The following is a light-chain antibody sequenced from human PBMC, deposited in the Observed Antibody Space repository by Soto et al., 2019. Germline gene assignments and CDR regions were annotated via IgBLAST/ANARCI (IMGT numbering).Light chain of an antibody. CDR3: SSYAGSNNLV. CDR2: EVS. J-gene: IGLJ2*01. Sequence: QSALTQPPSASGSPGQSVTISCTRTSSEVGGYNYVSWYQQHPGKAPELMIYEVSKRPSGVPDRFSGSKSGNTAYLTVSGLQAVDEAEYYCSSYAGSNNLVFGGGTKLTVL. CDR1: SSEVGGYNY. V-gene: IGLV2-8*01.